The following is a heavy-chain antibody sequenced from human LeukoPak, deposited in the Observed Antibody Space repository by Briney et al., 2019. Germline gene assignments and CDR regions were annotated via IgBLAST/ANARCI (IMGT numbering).Heavy chain of an antibody. CDR1: GGSINSGGYY. V-gene: IGHV4-31*03. J-gene: IGHJ4*02. Sequence: PSQTLSLTCTVSGGSINSGGYYWSWIRQHPGKGLEWIGPIYHSGSIDYNPSLKSRVTISLDTSENQFSVRLSSVTAADTAVYYCARGRVGWGDYGDYRLFDYWGQGTLVTVSS. CDR3: ARGRVGWGDYGDYRLFDY. D-gene: IGHD4-17*01. CDR2: IYHSGSI.